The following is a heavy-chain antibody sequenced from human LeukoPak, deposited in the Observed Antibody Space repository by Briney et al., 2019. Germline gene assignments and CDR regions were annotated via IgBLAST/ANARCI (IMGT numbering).Heavy chain of an antibody. Sequence: SVKVSCKASGGTFSSYAISWVRQAPGQGLEWMGRIIPILGIANYAQKFQGRVTITADKSTSTAYMELSSLRSEDTAVYYCAKARRDYYYYYMDVWGKGTTVTVSS. CDR3: AKARRDYYYYYMDV. V-gene: IGHV1-69*04. CDR1: GGTFSSYA. D-gene: IGHD3-10*01. CDR2: IIPILGIA. J-gene: IGHJ6*03.